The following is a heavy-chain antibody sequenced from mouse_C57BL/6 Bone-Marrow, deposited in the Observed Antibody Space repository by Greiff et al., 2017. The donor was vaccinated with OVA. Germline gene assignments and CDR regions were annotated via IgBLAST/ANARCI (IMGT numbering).Heavy chain of an antibody. CDR2: IDPSDSYT. V-gene: IGHV1-69*01. Sequence: QVQLQQPGAELVMPGASVKLSCKASGYTFTSYWMHWVKQRPGQGLEWIGEIDPSDSYTNYNQKFKGKSTLTVDKSSSTAYMQLSSLTSEDSAVYYCARWGYVDYWGQGTTLTVSS. CDR1: GYTFTSYW. J-gene: IGHJ2*01. CDR3: ARWGYVDY.